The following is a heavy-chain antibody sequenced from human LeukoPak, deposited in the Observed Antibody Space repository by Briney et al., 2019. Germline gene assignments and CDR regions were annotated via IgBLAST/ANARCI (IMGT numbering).Heavy chain of an antibody. CDR3: ARVRRRWLQLSYFDY. CDR2: INPSGGST. V-gene: IGHV1-46*01. Sequence: PSVKVSCKASGYTFTSYDINWVRQAPGQGLEWMGIINPSGGSTSYAQKFQGRVTMTRDTSTSTVYMELSSLRSEDTAVYYCARVRRRWLQLSYFDYWGQGTLVTVSS. CDR1: GYTFTSYD. D-gene: IGHD5-24*01. J-gene: IGHJ4*02.